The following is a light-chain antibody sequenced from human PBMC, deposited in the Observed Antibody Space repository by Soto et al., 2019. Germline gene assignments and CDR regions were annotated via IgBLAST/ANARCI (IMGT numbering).Light chain of an antibody. Sequence: DTLMTQSPATLSVSPGERATLSCRASQSVSSKLVWYQQKPGQAPRLLIYNASTRATDIPARFSGSGSGTEFTLSISSLQSEDCAVYYCQQYNNWPPYTFGQGTKLEI. V-gene: IGKV3-15*01. CDR1: QSVSSK. J-gene: IGKJ2*01. CDR2: NAS. CDR3: QQYNNWPPYT.